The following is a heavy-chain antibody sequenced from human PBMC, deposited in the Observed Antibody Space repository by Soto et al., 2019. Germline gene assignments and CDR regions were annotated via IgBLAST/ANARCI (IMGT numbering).Heavy chain of an antibody. V-gene: IGHV4-31*03. J-gene: IGHJ4*02. CDR2: IYYSGNT. CDR1: GGSISRGGYY. D-gene: IGHD1-26*01. Sequence: PSETLSLTCSVSGGSISRGGYYWSWIRQHPGRGLEWIGYIYYSGNTYYNPSLKSRVTISVDTSKNQFSLKLSDVTAADTAVYYCARGRVGATTDYFDYWGQGTLVTVSS. CDR3: ARGRVGATTDYFDY.